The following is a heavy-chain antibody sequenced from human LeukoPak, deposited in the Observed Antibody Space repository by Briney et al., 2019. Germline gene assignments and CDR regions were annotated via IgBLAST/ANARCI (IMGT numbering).Heavy chain of an antibody. D-gene: IGHD3-22*01. Sequence: GGSLRLSCAASGFTFSSYSMNWVRQAPGKGLEWVSSISSSGNYISYADSVKGRFTISRDNAKNSLYLQINSLRAEDTAVYYCARDLGYYDSSGGYWGQGTLVTVSS. V-gene: IGHV3-21*01. J-gene: IGHJ4*02. CDR2: ISSSGNYI. CDR1: GFTFSSYS. CDR3: ARDLGYYDSSGGY.